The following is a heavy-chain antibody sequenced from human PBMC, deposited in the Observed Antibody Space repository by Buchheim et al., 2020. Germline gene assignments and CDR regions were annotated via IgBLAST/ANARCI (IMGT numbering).Heavy chain of an antibody. V-gene: IGHV4-4*07. CDR2: IYSTGSA. CDR3: ARDPLYCHRERIL. D-gene: IGHD1-26*01. J-gene: IGHJ4*02. CDR1: SGSINSFY. Sequence: QVQLQQSGPGLVKPSETLSLTCALSSGSINSFYWSWIRQPAGKGLEWIGRIYSTGSANYNPSLKSRVTISVETSKNQFFLKLTSVTAADTAVYYCARDPLYCHRERILWGQGTL.